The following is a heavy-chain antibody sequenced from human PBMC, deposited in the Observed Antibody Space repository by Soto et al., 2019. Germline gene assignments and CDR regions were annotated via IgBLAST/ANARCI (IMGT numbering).Heavy chain of an antibody. CDR1: GFTFSSYA. CDR2: IPYDGSNK. D-gene: IGHD2-2*01. V-gene: IGHV3-30-3*01. Sequence: GSLRLSCAASGFTFSSYAMHWVRQAPGKGLEWVAVIPYDGSNKYYADSVKGRFTISRDNSKNTLYLQMNSLRAEDTAVYYCARGAVVVPAATSYYYYGMDVWGQGTTVTVSS. J-gene: IGHJ6*02. CDR3: ARGAVVVPAATSYYYYGMDV.